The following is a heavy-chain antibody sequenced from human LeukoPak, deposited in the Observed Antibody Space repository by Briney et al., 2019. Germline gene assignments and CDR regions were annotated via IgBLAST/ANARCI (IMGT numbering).Heavy chain of an antibody. V-gene: IGHV3-7*01. CDR2: IKQDGSEE. J-gene: IGHJ4*02. Sequence: GGSLRLSCAASGFTFSSYWMTWVRQTPGKGLEWVANIKQDGSEEYYVDSVKGRFIISRDNSIKTLFLQMNSLGTDDTAVYYCARDGPYFGDYPYYFDYWGQGTLVTVSS. CDR1: GFTFSSYW. D-gene: IGHD4-17*01. CDR3: ARDGPYFGDYPYYFDY.